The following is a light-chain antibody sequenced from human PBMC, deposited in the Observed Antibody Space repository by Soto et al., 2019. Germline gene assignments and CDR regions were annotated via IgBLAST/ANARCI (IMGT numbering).Light chain of an antibody. CDR2: KAS. Sequence: DIETTQSPSTLSASVGDRVTITCRASQSISNWLAWYQQKPGRAPKLLIYKASGLESGVPSRLSGSGSGTEFTLPISSLQPDDYATYYCQQSNSFWTFGQGTKVDIK. V-gene: IGKV1-5*03. CDR1: QSISNW. CDR3: QQSNSFWT. J-gene: IGKJ1*01.